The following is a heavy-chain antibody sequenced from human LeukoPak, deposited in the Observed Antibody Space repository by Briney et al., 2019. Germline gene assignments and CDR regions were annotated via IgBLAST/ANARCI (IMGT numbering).Heavy chain of an antibody. CDR1: GYSISNNYY. V-gene: IGHV4-38-2*02. Sequence: SETLSLTCTVSGYSISNNYYWGWIRQPPGKGLEWIGNIYHSGSTYYNPSLKSRVTISVDTSKNQFSLKLSSVTAADTAVYYCARLSSFYMDVWGKGTTVTVSS. CDR3: ARLSSFYMDV. CDR2: IYHSGST. J-gene: IGHJ6*03.